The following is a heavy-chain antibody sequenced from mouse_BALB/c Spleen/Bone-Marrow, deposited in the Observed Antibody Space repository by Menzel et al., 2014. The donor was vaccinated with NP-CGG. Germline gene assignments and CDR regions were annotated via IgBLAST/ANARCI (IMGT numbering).Heavy chain of an antibody. D-gene: IGHD2-4*01. CDR3: ARDINYDIYWYFDV. Sequence: EVKLVESGGGLAQPGGSLRLSRATSGFTFTDYYMSWVRRPPGKALEWLGFSRNKANGYTTEYSASVKGRFTISRDNSQSILYLQMNTLRAEDSATYYCARDINYDIYWYFDVWGAGTTVTVSS. CDR1: GFTFTDYY. CDR2: SRNKANGYTT. V-gene: IGHV7-3*02. J-gene: IGHJ1*01.